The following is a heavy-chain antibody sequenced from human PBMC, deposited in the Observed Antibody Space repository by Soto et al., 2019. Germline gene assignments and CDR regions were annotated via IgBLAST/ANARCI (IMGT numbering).Heavy chain of an antibody. V-gene: IGHV1-69*02. J-gene: IGHJ4*02. CDR2: TIPILGIA. CDR1: GGTFSSYT. Sequence: QVQLVQSGAEVKKPGSSVKVSCKASGGTFSSYTISWVRQAPGQGLEWMGRTIPILGIANYAQKFQGRVTITADKSTSTAYMELSSLRSEDTAVYYCVLVQPRGFDYWGQGTLVTVSS. CDR3: VLVQPRGFDY.